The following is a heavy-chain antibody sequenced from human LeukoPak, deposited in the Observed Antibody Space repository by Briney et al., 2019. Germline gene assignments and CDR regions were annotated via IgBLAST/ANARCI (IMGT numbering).Heavy chain of an antibody. Sequence: SETLSLTCAVYGGSFSGYYWSWIRQPPGKGLEWIGEINHSGSTNYNPSLKSRVTISVDTSKNQFSLKLSSVTAADTAVYYCARDYDFWSGSLYYYYYMDVWGKGTTVTVSS. D-gene: IGHD3-3*01. J-gene: IGHJ6*03. CDR1: GGSFSGYY. V-gene: IGHV4-34*01. CDR3: ARDYDFWSGSLYYYYYMDV. CDR2: INHSGST.